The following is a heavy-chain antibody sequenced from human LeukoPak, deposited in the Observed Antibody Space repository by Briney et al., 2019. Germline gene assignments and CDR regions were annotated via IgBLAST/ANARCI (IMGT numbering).Heavy chain of an antibody. CDR1: GGSISNYY. J-gene: IGHJ3*02. Sequence: PSEALSLTCTVSGGSISNYYWSWIGQPPGKGLEWTGYIYYSGNTYYHPSLRSRVTISVDTSKHHCSLTLNSVTAADTAVYYCARFRNFVSDIWGQGTMVTVSS. CDR3: ARFRNFVSDI. CDR2: IYYSGNT. D-gene: IGHD3-16*01. V-gene: IGHV4-59*01.